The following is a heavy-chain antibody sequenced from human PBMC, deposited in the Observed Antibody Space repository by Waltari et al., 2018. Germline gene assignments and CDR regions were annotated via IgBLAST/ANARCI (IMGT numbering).Heavy chain of an antibody. CDR2: IYWNDET. CDR1: GFSLNSRGVG. D-gene: IGHD3-3*01. CDR3: SHRRKNYDFWSEDAGDAFEI. Sequence: QITLKESGHTLVKPTQTLTLTCTFSGFSLNSRGVGVGWFRRPPGKALEWLAFIYWNDETHYHPSLETRLTIAEDSSNNQVVLTMTNVDPVDTATYYCSHRRKNYDFWSEDAGDAFEIWGQGTMVTVSS. V-gene: IGHV2-5*01. J-gene: IGHJ3*02.